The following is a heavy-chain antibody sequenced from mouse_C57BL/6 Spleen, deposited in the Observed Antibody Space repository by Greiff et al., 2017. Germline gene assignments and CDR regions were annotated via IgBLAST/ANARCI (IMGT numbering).Heavy chain of an antibody. Sequence: QVQLQQPGAELVKPGASVQMSCKASGYTFTSYWITWVKQRPGQGLEWIGDIYPGSGSTNYNEKFKSKATLTADTSSSTAYMQLSSLTSEDSAVYYCAREGDYGSSPAWFAYWGQGTLVTVSA. CDR2: IYPGSGST. J-gene: IGHJ3*01. CDR3: AREGDYGSSPAWFAY. V-gene: IGHV1-55*01. D-gene: IGHD1-1*01. CDR1: GYTFTSYW.